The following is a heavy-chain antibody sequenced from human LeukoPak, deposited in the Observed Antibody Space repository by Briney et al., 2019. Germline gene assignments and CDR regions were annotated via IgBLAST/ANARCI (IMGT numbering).Heavy chain of an antibody. CDR2: VSYTGTYI. CDR1: AFSLSAYN. Sequence: GGSLSLSCAASAFSLSAYNMNWVRQAPGMGLGWVSSVSYTGTYIYYADSVKGRFTISRDNPQNSLYLQMNSLRAEDTAIYYCVRDRGTYRPIDYWGQGTLVTVSS. J-gene: IGHJ4*02. CDR3: VRDRGTYRPIDY. V-gene: IGHV3-21*04. D-gene: IGHD1-26*01.